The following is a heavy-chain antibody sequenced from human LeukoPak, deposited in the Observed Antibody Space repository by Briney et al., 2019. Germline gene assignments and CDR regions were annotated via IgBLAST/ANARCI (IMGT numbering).Heavy chain of an antibody. CDR3: AKGKYYYDSSGYSIIYFDY. CDR2: ISWNSGSI. D-gene: IGHD3-22*01. J-gene: IGHJ4*02. Sequence: GGSLRLSCAASGFTFDDYAMHWVRQAPGKGLEWVSGISWNSGSIGYADSVKGRFTISRDNAENSLYLQMNSLRAEDTALYYCAKGKYYYDSSGYSIIYFDYWGQGTLVTVSS. CDR1: GFTFDDYA. V-gene: IGHV3-9*01.